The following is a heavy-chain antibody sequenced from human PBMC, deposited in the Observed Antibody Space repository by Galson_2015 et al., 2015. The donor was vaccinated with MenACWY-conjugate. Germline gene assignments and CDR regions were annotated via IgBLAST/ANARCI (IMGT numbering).Heavy chain of an antibody. CDR1: GFTFSSYG. Sequence: SLRLSCAASGFTFSSYGMHWVRQAPGKGLEWVAVISYDGSNKYYADSVKGRFTISRDNSKNTLYLQMNSLRAEDTAVYYCAKDMEMATIGGGVPVAYWGQGTLVTVSS. V-gene: IGHV3-30*18. CDR2: ISYDGSNK. J-gene: IGHJ4*02. CDR3: AKDMEMATIGGGVPVAY. D-gene: IGHD5-24*01.